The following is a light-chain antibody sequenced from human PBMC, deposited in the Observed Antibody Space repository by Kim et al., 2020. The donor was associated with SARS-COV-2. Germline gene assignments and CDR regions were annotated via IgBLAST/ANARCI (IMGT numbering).Light chain of an antibody. Sequence: VRITYRRDTRRSYYSSCCQQKQRQAPVVVIYGKNNQPSVVPPRFSASSSGNTASFIITGAPPEDEAAYYCSSRDSSGDHHLVFGGGTQLTVL. CDR2: GKN. CDR3: SSRDSSGDHHLV. CDR1: TRRSYY. V-gene: IGLV3-19*01. J-gene: IGLJ2*01.